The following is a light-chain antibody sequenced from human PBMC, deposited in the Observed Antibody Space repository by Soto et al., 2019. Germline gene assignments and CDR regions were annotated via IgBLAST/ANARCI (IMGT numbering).Light chain of an antibody. Sequence: DIQMTQSPSTLSAFVGDRVTITCRASQSISNWLAWYQQKPGKAPKLLINDASSLERGVPSRFSGSGPGTEFTLTISSLQPDDFATYYCQHYSTYSRTFGQGTTVEIK. CDR3: QHYSTYSRT. CDR2: DAS. V-gene: IGKV1-5*01. J-gene: IGKJ1*01. CDR1: QSISNW.